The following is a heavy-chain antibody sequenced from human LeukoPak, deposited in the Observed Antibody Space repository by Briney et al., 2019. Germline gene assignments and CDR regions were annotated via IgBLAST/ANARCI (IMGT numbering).Heavy chain of an antibody. J-gene: IGHJ4*02. D-gene: IGHD1-20*01. V-gene: IGHV1-24*01. CDR2: FDPEDGET. Sequence: GASVKVSCKASGGTFSNYAITWVRQAPGKGLEWMGGFDPEDGETIYAQKFQGRVTMTEDTSTDTAYMELSSLRSEDTAVYYCATDSRSYNWNGAQNYWGQGTLVTVSS. CDR3: ATDSRSYNWNGAQNY. CDR1: GGTFSNYA.